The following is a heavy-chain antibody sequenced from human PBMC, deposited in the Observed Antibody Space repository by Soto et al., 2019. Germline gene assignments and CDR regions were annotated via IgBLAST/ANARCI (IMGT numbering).Heavy chain of an antibody. D-gene: IGHD6-13*01. CDR1: GGTFSSYA. Sequence: SVKVSCKASGGTFSSYAISWVRQAPGQGLEWMGGIIPIFGTANYAQKFQGRVTITADESTSTAYMELSSLRSEDTAVYYCARDLPGYSSSWYSGGVSSYWGQGTLVTVSS. CDR2: IIPIFGTA. CDR3: ARDLPGYSSSWYSGGVSSY. J-gene: IGHJ4*02. V-gene: IGHV1-69*13.